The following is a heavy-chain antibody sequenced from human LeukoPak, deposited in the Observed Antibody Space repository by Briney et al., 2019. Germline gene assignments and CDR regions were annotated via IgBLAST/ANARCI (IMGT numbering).Heavy chain of an antibody. D-gene: IGHD3-3*01. CDR1: GGSISSYY. CDR2: IYTSGST. V-gene: IGHV4-4*07. Sequence: PSETLSLTCTVSGGSISSYYWSWIRQPAGKGLEWIGRIYTSGSTNYNPSLKSRVTMSVDTSKNQFSLKLSSVTAADTAVYYCARDSPPFWSGSPHYFDYWGQGTLVTVSS. CDR3: ARDSPPFWSGSPHYFDY. J-gene: IGHJ4*02.